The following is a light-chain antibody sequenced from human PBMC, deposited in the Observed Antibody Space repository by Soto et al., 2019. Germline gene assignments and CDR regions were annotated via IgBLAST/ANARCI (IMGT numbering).Light chain of an antibody. J-gene: IGKJ5*01. CDR1: QTISSP. Sequence: DIQMTQSPSSLSASVGDTVIITCRASQTISSPLSWYQQKPGQVPELLIYATSRLQSGVSSRFSGSRSGTDFILTISSLQPEDFATYYCQHNYGTPAFGQGTRLDIK. V-gene: IGKV1-39*01. CDR2: ATS. CDR3: QHNYGTPA.